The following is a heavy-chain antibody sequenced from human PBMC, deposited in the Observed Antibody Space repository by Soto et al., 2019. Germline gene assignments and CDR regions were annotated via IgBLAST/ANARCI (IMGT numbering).Heavy chain of an antibody. V-gene: IGHV4-39*01. Sequence: SETLSVTCTVSADSIRRGRYSWCCVRQPPGKGLERIGTFYHSGNTYYNPSLESRVTISVDTSKNQFSLNVNSVTAADTAVYYCARLRGYCIVRKCYGDYALYVWGQGSTVPVSS. J-gene: IGHJ6*02. CDR2: FYHSGNT. CDR3: ARLRGYCIVRKCYGDYALYV. CDR1: ADSIRRGRYS. D-gene: IGHD3-10*01.